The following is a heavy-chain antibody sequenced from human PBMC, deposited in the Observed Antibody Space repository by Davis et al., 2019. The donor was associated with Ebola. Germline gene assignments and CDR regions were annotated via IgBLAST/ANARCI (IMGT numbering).Heavy chain of an antibody. V-gene: IGHV3-74*01. CDR1: GFTFSSYS. D-gene: IGHD6-19*01. Sequence: HTGGSLRLSCAASGFTFSSYSMNWVRQAPGKGLVWVSRISPDGGVIDYADSVKGRFTISRDNSKNTLYLQMNSLRAEDTAIFYCAKSSQWREYFNSWGQGTLVTVSS. CDR3: AKSSQWREYFNS. CDR2: ISPDGGVI. J-gene: IGHJ4*02.